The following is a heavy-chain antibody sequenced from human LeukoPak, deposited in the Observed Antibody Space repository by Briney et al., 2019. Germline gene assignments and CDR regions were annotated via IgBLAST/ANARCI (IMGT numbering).Heavy chain of an antibody. D-gene: IGHD5-18*01. V-gene: IGHV3-23*01. Sequence: GGSLRLSCAASGFTFSSYAMSWVRQAPGKGLGWVSAISGSGGSTYYADSVKGRFTISRDNSKNTLYLQMNSLRAEDTAVYYCAKDFGYSYGYDYWGQGTLVTVSS. CDR1: GFTFSSYA. CDR3: AKDFGYSYGYDY. J-gene: IGHJ4*02. CDR2: ISGSGGST.